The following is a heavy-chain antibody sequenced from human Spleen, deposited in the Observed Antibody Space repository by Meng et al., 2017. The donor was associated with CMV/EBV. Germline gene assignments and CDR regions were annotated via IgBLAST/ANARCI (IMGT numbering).Heavy chain of an antibody. V-gene: IGHV3-74*01. Sequence: GESLKISCAASGFTVSTDYMSWVRQAPGKGLVWVSRINSDGSSTSYADSVKGRFTISRDNAKNTLYLQMNSLRAEDTAVYYCARGLLGIVVVPAVIGAFDIWGQGTMVTVSS. CDR3: ARGLLGIVVVPAVIGAFDI. CDR1: GFTVSTDY. D-gene: IGHD2-2*01. J-gene: IGHJ3*02. CDR2: INSDGSST.